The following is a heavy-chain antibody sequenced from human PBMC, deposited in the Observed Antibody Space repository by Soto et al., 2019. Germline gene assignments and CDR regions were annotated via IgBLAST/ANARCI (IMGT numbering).Heavy chain of an antibody. CDR1: GGSISSYY. D-gene: IGHD3-22*01. V-gene: IGHV4-59*01. J-gene: IGHJ4*02. CDR2: IYYSGSS. Sequence: PSETLSLTCTVSGGSISSYYWSCIRQPPWKGLEWIGCIYYSGSSNYNPSLKSRVTISVDTSKNQFSLKLSSVTAADTAVYYCAREGYDSSGYLDYWGQATLVTV. CDR3: AREGYDSSGYLDY.